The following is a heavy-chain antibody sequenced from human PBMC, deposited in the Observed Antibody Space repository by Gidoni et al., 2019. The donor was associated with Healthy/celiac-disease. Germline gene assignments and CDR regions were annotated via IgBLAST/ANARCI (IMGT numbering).Heavy chain of an antibody. CDR3: AKDPMGCSGGSCYLNWFDP. J-gene: IGHJ5*02. V-gene: IGHV3-23*01. CDR2: ISGSGGST. CDR1: GFTFSSYA. D-gene: IGHD2-15*01. Sequence: EAQLLESGGGLVQPGGSLRLSCAASGFTFSSYAMSWVRQAPGKGLEWVSAISGSGGSTYYADSVKGRFTISRDNSKNTLYLQMNSLRAEDTAVYYCAKDPMGCSGGSCYLNWFDPWGQGTLVTVSS.